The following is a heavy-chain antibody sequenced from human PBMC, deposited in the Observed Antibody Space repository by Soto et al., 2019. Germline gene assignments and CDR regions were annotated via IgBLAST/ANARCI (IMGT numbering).Heavy chain of an antibody. J-gene: IGHJ4*02. CDR3: AQDNPRMVLAGSRYPNSFAY. Sequence: PGGSLRLSCAASGFTFSSYAMTWVRQAPGKGLEWVSGISGSGGSTYYADSVKGRFSISRDNSKNTLYLQMNSLRAEDTAVYYYAQDNPRMVLAGSRYPNSFAYWGQGRLVTVPS. CDR2: ISGSGGST. V-gene: IGHV3-23*01. D-gene: IGHD2-8*01. CDR1: GFTFSSYA.